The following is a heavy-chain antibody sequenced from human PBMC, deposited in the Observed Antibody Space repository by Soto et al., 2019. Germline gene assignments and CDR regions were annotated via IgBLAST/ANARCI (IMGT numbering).Heavy chain of an antibody. Sequence: GGSLRLSXAASGFTFSDFWMNWVRQAPGKGLEWVAYISADGRETNHVDSVKGRFTISRDNAKNSVYLQMNSLRAEDTAVYYCARWPRLLDSWGQGTLVTVSS. CDR1: GFTFSDFW. D-gene: IGHD6-6*01. CDR2: ISADGRET. CDR3: ARWPRLLDS. V-gene: IGHV3-7*01. J-gene: IGHJ4*02.